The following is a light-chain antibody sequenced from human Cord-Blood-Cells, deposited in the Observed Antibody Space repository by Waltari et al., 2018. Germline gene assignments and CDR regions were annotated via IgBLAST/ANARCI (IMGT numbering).Light chain of an antibody. Sequence: QSALTQHASVSGSPGQSITISCTGTSSDVGSYNLVSWYQQHPGKAPKLMIYEGSKRPSGVSNRFSGSKSGNTASLTISGLQAEDEADYYCCSYAGSSTFFGTGTKVTVL. CDR1: SSDVGSYNL. V-gene: IGLV2-23*03. CDR3: CSYAGSSTF. J-gene: IGLJ1*01. CDR2: EGS.